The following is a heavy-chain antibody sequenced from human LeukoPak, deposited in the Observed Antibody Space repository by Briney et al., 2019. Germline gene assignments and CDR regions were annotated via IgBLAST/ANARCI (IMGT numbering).Heavy chain of an antibody. Sequence: GGSLRLSCTASGFTFSSYDMHWVRQATGKGLEWVSAIGTGGATYYPDSVKGRFTISRESAKNSLYLQMNTLRAGDTAVYYCARGRGQQQRGNWFDPWGQGTLVTVSS. D-gene: IGHD6-13*01. CDR3: ARGRGQQQRGNWFDP. J-gene: IGHJ5*02. V-gene: IGHV3-13*01. CDR2: IGTGGAT. CDR1: GFTFSSYD.